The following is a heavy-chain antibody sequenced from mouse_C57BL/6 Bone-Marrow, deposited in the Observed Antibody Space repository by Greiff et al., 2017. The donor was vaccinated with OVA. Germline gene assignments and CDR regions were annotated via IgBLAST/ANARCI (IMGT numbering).Heavy chain of an antibody. CDR3: ARLTVVAPMDY. J-gene: IGHJ4*01. V-gene: IGHV5-12*01. CDR2: ISNGGGST. CDR1: GFTFSDYY. Sequence: EVQGVESGGGLVQPGGSLKLSCAASGFTFSDYYMYWVRQTPEKRLEWVAYISNGGGSTYYPDTVKGRFTISRDNAKNTLYLQMSRLKSEDTAMYYCARLTVVAPMDYWGQGTSVTVSS. D-gene: IGHD1-1*01.